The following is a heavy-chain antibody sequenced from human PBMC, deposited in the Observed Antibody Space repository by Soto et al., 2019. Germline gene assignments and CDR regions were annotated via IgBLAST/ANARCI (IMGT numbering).Heavy chain of an antibody. Sequence: ASVKVSCKASGGTFSSYAISWVRQAPGQGLEWMGGIIPIFGTANYAQKFQGRVTITADESTSTAYMELSSLRSEDTAVYYCATSSSWYDYFDDWGQGTLVTVSS. V-gene: IGHV1-69*13. D-gene: IGHD6-13*01. J-gene: IGHJ4*02. CDR2: IIPIFGTA. CDR3: ATSSSWYDYFDD. CDR1: GGTFSSYA.